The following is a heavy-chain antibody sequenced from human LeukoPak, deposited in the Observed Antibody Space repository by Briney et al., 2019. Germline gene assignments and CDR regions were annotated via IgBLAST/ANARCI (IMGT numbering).Heavy chain of an antibody. CDR3: ARALYGDQENWFDP. J-gene: IGHJ5*02. D-gene: IGHD4-17*01. V-gene: IGHV3-53*01. Sequence: PGGSLRLSCAASGFTVSSNYMSWVRQAPGKGLEWVSVIYSGGSTYYADSVKGRFTISRDNSKNTLYLQMNSLRAEDTAVYYCARALYGDQENWFDPWGQGTLVTVSA. CDR2: IYSGGST. CDR1: GFTVSSNY.